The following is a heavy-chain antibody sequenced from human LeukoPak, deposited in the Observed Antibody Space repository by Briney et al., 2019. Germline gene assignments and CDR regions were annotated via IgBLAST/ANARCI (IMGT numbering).Heavy chain of an antibody. CDR1: GGSISSYY. J-gene: IGHJ5*02. CDR2: IYYSGST. V-gene: IGHV4-59*01. Sequence: SETLSLTCTVSGGSISSYYWSWIRQPPGKGLEWIGYIYYSGSTNYNPSLKSRVIISVDTSKNQFSLKLSSVTAADTAVYYCARERAGSGWHEGWFDPWGQGTLVTVSS. CDR3: ARERAGSGWHEGWFDP. D-gene: IGHD6-25*01.